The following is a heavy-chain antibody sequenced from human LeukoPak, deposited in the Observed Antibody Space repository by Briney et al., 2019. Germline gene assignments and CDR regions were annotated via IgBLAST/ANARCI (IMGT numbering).Heavy chain of an antibody. D-gene: IGHD3-16*01. CDR3: ARNQQLGGHSYYYYGMDV. CDR2: ISGGGVTT. V-gene: IGHV3-23*01. J-gene: IGHJ6*02. CDR1: GFTFSGYA. Sequence: GGSLRLSCAVSGFTFSGYAMSWVRQAPGKGLEWVSGISGGGVTTYYADSVKGRFTISRDNSKNTLYLQMNSLRADDTAIYYCARNQQLGGHSYYYYGMDVWGQGTTVTVSS.